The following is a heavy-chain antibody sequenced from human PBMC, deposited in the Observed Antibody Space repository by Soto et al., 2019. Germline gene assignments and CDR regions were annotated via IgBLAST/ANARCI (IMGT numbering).Heavy chain of an antibody. V-gene: IGHV3-23*01. Sequence: EVQLLESGGGLVQPGGSLRLSCAASGFTFSSYAMSWVRQAPGKGLEWVSAISGSGGSTYYADSVKGRFTISRDNSKHTLYLQMNSLRAEDTAVYYCAKMPDYGGNSHIDYWGQGTLVTVSS. D-gene: IGHD4-17*01. CDR1: GFTFSSYA. CDR2: ISGSGGST. CDR3: AKMPDYGGNSHIDY. J-gene: IGHJ4*02.